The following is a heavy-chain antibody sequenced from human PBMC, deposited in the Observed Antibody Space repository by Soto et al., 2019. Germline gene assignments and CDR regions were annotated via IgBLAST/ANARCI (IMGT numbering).Heavy chain of an antibody. CDR1: GVSISSYY. V-gene: IGHV4-59*01. J-gene: IGHJ4*02. CDR3: ARVSRGAFDY. Sequence: SETLSLTCTVSGVSISSYYWSWIRQPPGKGLEWIGSIFYTENTDYNPSLKSRVTISIDTSKKQFSLTLRSVTAADTAIYYCARVSRGAFDYWGQGTLVTVSS. CDR2: IFYTENT.